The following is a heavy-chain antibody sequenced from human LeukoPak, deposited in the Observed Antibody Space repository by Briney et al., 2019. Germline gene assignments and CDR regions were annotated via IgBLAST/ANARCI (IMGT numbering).Heavy chain of an antibody. CDR1: GYTFTSYD. V-gene: IGHV1-8*01. CDR2: MNPNSGNT. Sequence: VASVKVSCKASGYTFTSYDINWVRQATGQGLEWMGWMNPNSGNTGYAQKFQGRVTMTRNTSISTAYMELSSLRSEDTAVYYCARAFYYYDSSGYSPRYYYGVDVWGQGTTVTVSS. J-gene: IGHJ6*02. CDR3: ARAFYYYDSSGYSPRYYYGVDV. D-gene: IGHD3-22*01.